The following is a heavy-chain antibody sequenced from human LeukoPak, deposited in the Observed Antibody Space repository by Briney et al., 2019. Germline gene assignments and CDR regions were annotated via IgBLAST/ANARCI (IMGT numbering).Heavy chain of an antibody. J-gene: IGHJ4*02. CDR2: ISSNGGST. V-gene: IGHV3-64*01. CDR3: ARAVIRWELLSTPVDY. D-gene: IGHD1-26*01. Sequence: GGSLRLSCAASGFTFSSYAMHWVRQAPGKGLEYVSAISSNGGSTYYANSVKGRFTISRDNSKNTLYLQMGSLRAEDMAVYYCARAVIRWELLSTPVDYWGQGTLVTVSS. CDR1: GFTFSSYA.